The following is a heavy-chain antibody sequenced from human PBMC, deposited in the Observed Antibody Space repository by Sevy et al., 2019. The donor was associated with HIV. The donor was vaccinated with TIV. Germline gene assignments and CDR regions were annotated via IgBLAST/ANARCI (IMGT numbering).Heavy chain of an antibody. V-gene: IGHV3-23*01. CDR1: GFIFSTYT. D-gene: IGHD2-15*01. Sequence: GGSLRLSCAASGFIFSTYTMTWARQAPGKGLEWVSGISGSGGSTYYADSLKGRFTIFRDNSKNTVYLQMNSLRAEDTAVYYCAKGDRTFYGLDVWGQGTTVNVSS. CDR2: ISGSGGST. CDR3: AKGDRTFYGLDV. J-gene: IGHJ6*02.